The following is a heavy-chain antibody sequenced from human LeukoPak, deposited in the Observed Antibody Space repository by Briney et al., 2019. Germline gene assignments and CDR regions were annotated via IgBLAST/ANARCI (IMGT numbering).Heavy chain of an antibody. CDR1: GGSIGSANHF. CDR2: IHYSGGA. D-gene: IGHD2-21*01. V-gene: IGHV4-31*03. CDR3: AREVIAPTTSDAFDV. Sequence: SETLSLTCTVSGGSIGSANHFWRWLRQHPGTGLEWIAYIHYSGGAHYNPSLESRVTISVDSSKNQFSLKLISVTAADTALYYCAREVIAPTTSDAFDVWGQGTMVTVSS. J-gene: IGHJ3*01.